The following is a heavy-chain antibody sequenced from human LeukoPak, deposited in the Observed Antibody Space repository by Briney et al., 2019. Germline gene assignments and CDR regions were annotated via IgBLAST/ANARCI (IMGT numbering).Heavy chain of an antibody. J-gene: IGHJ5*02. CDR3: TRGRGFDP. CDR2: INRNGDST. Sequence: GGSLRLSCAASGFTFDDYGMGWVRHGPGKGLEWVSAINRNGDSTGYADSVKGRFTISRDNAKNSLYLQMNSLRAGDTAIYYCTRGRGFDPWGQGTLVTVSS. CDR1: GFTFDDYG. V-gene: IGHV3-20*04.